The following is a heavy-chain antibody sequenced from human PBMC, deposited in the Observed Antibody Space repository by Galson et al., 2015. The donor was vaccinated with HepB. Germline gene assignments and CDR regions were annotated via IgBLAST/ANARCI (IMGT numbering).Heavy chain of an antibody. CDR3: ARDPQSRHAYFDY. Sequence: SLRLSCAASGFTFSNYGMHWVRQAPGKGLEWVAVISYDGSNKYYADSVKGRFTISRDNSKNTLYLQMNSLRAEDTAVYYCARDPQSRHAYFDYWGQGTLVTVSS. V-gene: IGHV3-30*03. D-gene: IGHD2-8*01. CDR1: GFTFSNYG. J-gene: IGHJ4*02. CDR2: ISYDGSNK.